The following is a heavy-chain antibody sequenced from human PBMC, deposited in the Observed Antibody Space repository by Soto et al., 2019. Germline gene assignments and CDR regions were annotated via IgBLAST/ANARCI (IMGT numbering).Heavy chain of an antibody. Sequence: PGGSLRLSCAASGFTFSDYSMNWVRQAPGNGLEWVSSISSSSRYIYYADSVKGRFTISRDNAKNSLYLQMNSLRAEDTAVYYCARIRYYDSGSSINWFDPWGQGTLVTVSS. CDR3: ARIRYYDSGSSINWFDP. J-gene: IGHJ5*02. CDR2: ISSSSRYI. D-gene: IGHD3-10*01. V-gene: IGHV3-21*04. CDR1: GFTFSDYS.